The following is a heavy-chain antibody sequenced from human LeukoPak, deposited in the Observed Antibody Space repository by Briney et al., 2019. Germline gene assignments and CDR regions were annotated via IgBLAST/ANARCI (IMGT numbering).Heavy chain of an antibody. D-gene: IGHD3-22*01. CDR2: MSYDGTNK. V-gene: IGHV3-30*03. CDR3: ASGRDFYYDTSGW. Sequence: PGGSLRLSCAASGFTFSSYGMNWVRQAPGKGLEWVAVMSYDGTNKFYADSVKGRFTISRDNSKNTVYLQMNSLRVEDTAVYFCASGRDFYYDTSGWWGQGTLVTVSS. CDR1: GFTFSSYG. J-gene: IGHJ4*02.